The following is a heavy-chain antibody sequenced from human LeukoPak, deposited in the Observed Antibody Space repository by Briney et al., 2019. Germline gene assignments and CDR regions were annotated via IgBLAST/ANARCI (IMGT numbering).Heavy chain of an antibody. V-gene: IGHV4-34*01. CDR2: INHSGST. CDR1: GGSFSGYY. J-gene: IGHJ4*02. CDR3: ARVRRITMIVVVISGGFDY. Sequence: SETLSLTCAVYGGSFSGYYWSWIRQPPGKGLEWIGEINHSGSTNYNPSLKSRVTISVDASKNQFSLKLSSVTAADTAVYYCARVRRITMIVVVISGGFDYWGQGTLVTVSS. D-gene: IGHD3-22*01.